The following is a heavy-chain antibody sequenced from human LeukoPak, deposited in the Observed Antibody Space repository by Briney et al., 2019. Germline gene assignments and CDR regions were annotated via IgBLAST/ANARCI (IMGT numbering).Heavy chain of an antibody. CDR3: ARGLGFDP. Sequence: SETLSLTRAVYGGSFSGYYWSWIRQPPGKGLEWIGEINHSGSTNYNPSLKSRVTISVDTSKNQFSLKLSSVTAADTAVYYCARGLGFDPWGQGTLVTVSS. CDR1: GGSFSGYY. CDR2: INHSGST. J-gene: IGHJ5*02. V-gene: IGHV4-34*01.